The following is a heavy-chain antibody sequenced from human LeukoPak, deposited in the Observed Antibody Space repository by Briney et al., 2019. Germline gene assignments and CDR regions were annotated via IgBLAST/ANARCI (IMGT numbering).Heavy chain of an antibody. CDR1: GFTFSSYS. D-gene: IGHD5-12*01. CDR2: ISSSSSYI. CDR3: ARDSRYSGYDYVDFDY. J-gene: IGHJ4*02. V-gene: IGHV3-21*01. Sequence: GGSLRLSCAASGFTFSSYSMNWVRQAPGKGLEWVSSISSSSSYIYYADSVKGRFTIFRDNAKNSLYLQMNSLRAEDTAVYYCARDSRYSGYDYVDFDYWGQGTLVTVSS.